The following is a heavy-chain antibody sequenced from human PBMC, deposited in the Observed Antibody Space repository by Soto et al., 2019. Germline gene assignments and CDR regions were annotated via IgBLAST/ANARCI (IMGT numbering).Heavy chain of an antibody. V-gene: IGHV3-30*18. CDR1: RFTFRTYG. D-gene: IGHD6-19*01. J-gene: IGHJ4*02. CDR3: AKEAPGGWHFFDT. Sequence: GGSLRLSCAASRFTFRTYGMHWVRQAPGKGLEWVAFISDDGSQKYYGDSVKGRFTISRDNSKNTLSLRMISLRTEDTSVYYCAKEAPGGWHFFDTWGQGTLVTVSS. CDR2: ISDDGSQK.